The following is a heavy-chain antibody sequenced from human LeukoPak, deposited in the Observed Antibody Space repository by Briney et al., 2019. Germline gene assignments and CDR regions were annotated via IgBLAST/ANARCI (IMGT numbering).Heavy chain of an antibody. D-gene: IGHD2-8*01. J-gene: IGHJ4*02. CDR3: ARNARYCPKAACYDY. CDR2: LSHLGDSV. V-gene: IGHV3-23*01. Sequence: GGSLRLSCAASGFTLIDHAMTWVRQAPGKGQEWVSALSHLGDSVHYADSVKGRFTISRDNSKNTVYLQMNSLRAEDTAVYFCARNARYCPKAACYDYWGQGIPVTVSS. CDR1: GFTLIDHA.